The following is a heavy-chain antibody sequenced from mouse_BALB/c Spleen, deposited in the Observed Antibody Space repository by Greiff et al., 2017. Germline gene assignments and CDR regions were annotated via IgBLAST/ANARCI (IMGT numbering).Heavy chain of an antibody. J-gene: IGHJ4*01. CDR2: ISNGGGST. D-gene: IGHD2-10*02. V-gene: IGHV5-12-2*01. CDR3: ARKEYGNYVDAMDY. Sequence: EVKVVESGGGLVQPGGSLKLSCAASGFTFSSYTMSWVRQTPEKRLEWVAYISNGGGSTYYPDSVKGRFTISRDNAKNTLYLQMSSLKSEDTAMYYCARKEYGNYVDAMDYWGQGTSVTVSA. CDR1: GFTFSSYT.